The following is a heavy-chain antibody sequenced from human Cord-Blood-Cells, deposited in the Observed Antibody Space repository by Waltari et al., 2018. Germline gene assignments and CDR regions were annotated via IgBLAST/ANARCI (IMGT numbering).Heavy chain of an antibody. CDR2: IRSKANSYAT. J-gene: IGHJ3*02. CDR3: TRHDGESIPFDI. CDR1: GFTFSGSA. D-gene: IGHD3-10*01. V-gene: IGHV3-73*02. Sequence: EVQLVESGGGLVQPGGSLKLSCAASGFTFSGSAMHWVRQASGKGLEWVGRIRSKANSYATAYAASVKGRFTSSRDDSKNTAYLQMNSLKTEDTAVYYCTRHDGESIPFDIWGQGTMVTVSS.